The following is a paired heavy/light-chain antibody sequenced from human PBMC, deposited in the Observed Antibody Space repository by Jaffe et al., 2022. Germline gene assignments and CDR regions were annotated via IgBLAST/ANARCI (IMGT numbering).Heavy chain of an antibody. J-gene: IGHJ4*02. CDR1: GFSLSTSGMC. CDR3: ARTGGGSCYSELGFYYFDY. CDR2: IDWDDDK. D-gene: IGHD2-15*01. Sequence: QVTLRESGPALVKPTQTLTLTCTFSGFSLSTSGMCVSWVRQPPGKALEWLALIDWDDDKYYSTSLKTRLTISKDTSKNQVVLTMTNMDPVDTATYYCARTGGGSCYSELGFYYFDYWGQGTLVTVSS. V-gene: IGHV2-70*20.
Light chain of an antibody. CDR2: AAS. CDR3: QQLNSYPPLT. Sequence: DIQLTQSPSFLSASVGDRVTITCRASQGISSYLAWYQQKPGKAPKLLIYAASTLQSGVPSRFSGSGSGTEFTLTISSLQPEDFATYYCQQLNSYPPLTFGGGTKVEIK. CDR1: QGISSY. V-gene: IGKV1-9*01. J-gene: IGKJ4*01.